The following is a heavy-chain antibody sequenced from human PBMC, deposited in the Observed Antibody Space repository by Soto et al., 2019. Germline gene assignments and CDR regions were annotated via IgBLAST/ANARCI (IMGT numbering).Heavy chain of an antibody. Sequence: GGSLRLSCAASGFTFSSYSMSWVRQAPGKGLEWVSGFRTSGDGGTTYYADSVKGRFTISRDDSKNMLFLQMNSLRAEDTAIYYCAKKVNSGPGSQYFDYWGQGTLVTVSS. V-gene: IGHV3-23*01. CDR1: GFTFSSYS. D-gene: IGHD3-10*01. J-gene: IGHJ4*02. CDR2: FRTSGDGGTT. CDR3: AKKVNSGPGSQYFDY.